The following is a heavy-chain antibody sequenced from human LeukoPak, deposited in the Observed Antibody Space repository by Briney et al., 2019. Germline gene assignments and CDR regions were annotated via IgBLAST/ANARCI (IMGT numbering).Heavy chain of an antibody. J-gene: IGHJ4*02. CDR1: GGSICNYY. CDR2: IYYRGST. D-gene: IGHD5-12*01. V-gene: IGHV4-59*08. Sequence: SETLSLTCTVSGGSICNYYWSWIRQPPGKGLEWIGYIYYRGSTNYNPSLKSRVTISVDTSKNQFSLKLSSVTAADTAVYYCARVHSGYDFGNRKYYYFDYWGQGTLVTVSS. CDR3: ARVHSGYDFGNRKYYYFDY.